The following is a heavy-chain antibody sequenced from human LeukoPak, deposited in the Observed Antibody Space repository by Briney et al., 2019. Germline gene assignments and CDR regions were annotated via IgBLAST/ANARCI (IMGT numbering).Heavy chain of an antibody. CDR3: AGGDRNGWYFNY. Sequence: GGSLRLSCAASGFTFEDHGMSWVRQVPGKGLEWVSGINWDGGSTGYADSVKGRFTISRDNVKNSLHLQMNSLRTDDTALYFCAGGDRNGWYFNYWGQGTLVAVSS. CDR2: INWDGGST. D-gene: IGHD6-25*01. J-gene: IGHJ4*02. CDR1: GFTFEDHG. V-gene: IGHV3-20*04.